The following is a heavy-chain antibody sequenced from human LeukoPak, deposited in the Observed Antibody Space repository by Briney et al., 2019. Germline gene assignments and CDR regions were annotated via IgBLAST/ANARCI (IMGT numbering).Heavy chain of an antibody. D-gene: IGHD6-13*01. CDR2: IYYSGST. Sequence: SETLSLTCTVSGGSISSYYWSWIRQPPGKGLEWIGYIYYSGSTNYNPSLKSRVTISVDTSKNQFSLKLSSVTAADTAVYYCARRSPDSSSWYVRGSGRSTKFDYWGQGTLVTVSS. V-gene: IGHV4-59*12. CDR3: ARRSPDSSSWYVRGSGRSTKFDY. CDR1: GGSISSYY. J-gene: IGHJ4*02.